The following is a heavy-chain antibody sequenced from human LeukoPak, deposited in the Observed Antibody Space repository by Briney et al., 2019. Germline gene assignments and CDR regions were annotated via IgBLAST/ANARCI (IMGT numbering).Heavy chain of an antibody. J-gene: IGHJ5*02. CDR3: ARRGSGLNWFDP. D-gene: IGHD3-16*01. CDR1: GGSISSSNW. Sequence: PSETLSLTCAVSGGSISSSNWWSWVRQPPGKGLEWIGEIYHSGSTNYSPSLKSRVTISVDKSKNQFSLKLSSVTAADTAVYYCARRGSGLNWFDPWGQGTLVTVSS. V-gene: IGHV4-4*02. CDR2: IYHSGST.